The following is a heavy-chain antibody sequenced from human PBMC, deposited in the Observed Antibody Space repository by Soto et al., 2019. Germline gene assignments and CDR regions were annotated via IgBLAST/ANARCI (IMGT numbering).Heavy chain of an antibody. CDR3: ARVWYYYDSSGYYWFDP. CDR2: IYYSGST. V-gene: IGHV4-61*01. D-gene: IGHD3-22*01. Sequence: SESLSLTCTVSGGFVSSGSYYWSWIRQPPGKGLEWIGYIYYSGSTNYNPSLKSRVTISVDTSKNQFSLKLSSVTAADTAVYYCARVWYYYDSSGYYWFDPWGQGTLVTVS. J-gene: IGHJ5*02. CDR1: GGFVSSGSYY.